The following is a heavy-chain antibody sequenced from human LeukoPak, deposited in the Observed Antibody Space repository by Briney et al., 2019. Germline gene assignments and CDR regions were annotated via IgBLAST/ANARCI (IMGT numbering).Heavy chain of an antibody. CDR2: ISGSGGST. D-gene: IGHD6-13*01. CDR3: AKGRVWMGFSSSWYYFDY. V-gene: IGHV3-23*01. J-gene: IGHJ4*02. CDR1: EFTFSNYA. Sequence: GGSLRLSCAASEFTFSNYAMSWVRQAPGKGLEWVSTISGSGGSTYYADSVKGRFTISRDNSKNTLYLQMNSLRAEDTAVYYCAKGRVWMGFSSSWYYFDYWGQGTLVTVSS.